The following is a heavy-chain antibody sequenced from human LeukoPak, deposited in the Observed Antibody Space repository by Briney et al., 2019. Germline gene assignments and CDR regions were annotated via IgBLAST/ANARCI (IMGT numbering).Heavy chain of an antibody. V-gene: IGHV3-23*01. CDR2: ISGSGGST. D-gene: IGHD3-16*02. Sequence: GGSLRLSCAASGFSFTFYSMSWVRQAPGKGVEWVSAISGSGGSTYYADSVKGRFTISRDNSKDTLYLQMNSLRAEDTAVYYCAKDQTESYDYVWGSYRYASFDYWGQGTLVTVSS. CDR1: GFSFTFYS. CDR3: AKDQTESYDYVWGSYRYASFDY. J-gene: IGHJ4*02.